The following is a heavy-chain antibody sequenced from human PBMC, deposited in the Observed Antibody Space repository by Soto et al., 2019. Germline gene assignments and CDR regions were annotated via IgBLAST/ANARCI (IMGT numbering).Heavy chain of an antibody. J-gene: IGHJ4*02. Sequence: PSETLSLTCTVSGVSINSADYSWNWIRQPPGKGLEWIGYIYHSESTHYNPSLKSRVTISVDRSKNQFSLNLNSVTVADTAVYYCARGTAMVTVIDYWGQGTLVTVSS. D-gene: IGHD5-18*01. CDR3: ARGTAMVTVIDY. V-gene: IGHV4-30-2*01. CDR2: IYHSEST. CDR1: GVSINSADYS.